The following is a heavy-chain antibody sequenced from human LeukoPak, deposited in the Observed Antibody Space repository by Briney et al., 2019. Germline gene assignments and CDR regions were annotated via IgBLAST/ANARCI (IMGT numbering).Heavy chain of an antibody. D-gene: IGHD6-13*01. V-gene: IGHV3-23*01. CDR1: GFTLSSNW. Sequence: GGSLRLSCAGSGFTLSSNWMHWVRQAPGKGLEWVSAISGSGSNTYYADSVKRRFTISRDNSKNTLYLQMNSLRAEDTAVYYCAKEFVAAAGSPDYWGQGTLVTVSS. CDR2: ISGSGSNT. J-gene: IGHJ4*02. CDR3: AKEFVAAAGSPDY.